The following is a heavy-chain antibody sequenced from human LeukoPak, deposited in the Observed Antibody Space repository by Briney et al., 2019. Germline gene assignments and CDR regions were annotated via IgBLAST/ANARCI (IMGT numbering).Heavy chain of an antibody. V-gene: IGHV4-34*01. D-gene: IGHD6-19*01. Sequence: SETLSLTCAVYGGSFSGYYWSWIRQPPGKGLEWIGEINHSGSTNYNPSLKSRAAISVDTSKDQFFLKLSSVTAADTAVYYCARGLKTWAVAGKGMGYWGQGTLVTVSS. CDR3: ARGLKTWAVAGKGMGY. CDR2: INHSGST. CDR1: GGSFSGYY. J-gene: IGHJ4*02.